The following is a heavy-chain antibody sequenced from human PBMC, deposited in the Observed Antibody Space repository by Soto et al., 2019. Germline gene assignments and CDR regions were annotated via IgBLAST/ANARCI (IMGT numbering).Heavy chain of an antibody. V-gene: IGHV4-59*08. D-gene: IGHD4-17*01. J-gene: IGHJ4*02. CDR1: GSSISSYY. CDR2: IYYSGST. Sequence: SETLSLTCTVSGSSISSYYWSWIRQPPGKGLERIGSIYYSGSTYYNPSLKSRLTISVDTSKNQFSLRLSSVTAADTAVYYCATLDYGGDPDYWGQGTLVTVSS. CDR3: ATLDYGGDPDY.